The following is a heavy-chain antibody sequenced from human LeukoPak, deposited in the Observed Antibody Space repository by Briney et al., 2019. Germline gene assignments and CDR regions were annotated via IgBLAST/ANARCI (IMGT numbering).Heavy chain of an antibody. D-gene: IGHD3-10*01. CDR3: ARDRLKYGSEWYFDY. CDR1: GFTFTSYA. J-gene: IGHJ4*02. CDR2: ISYDGGNK. V-gene: IGHV3-30-3*01. Sequence: GRSLRLSCAASGFTFTSYAMPWVRQAPGKWLGWVAVISYDGGNKYYADSVKGRFTISRDNSKNTLYLQMNGLRAEDTAVYYCARDRLKYGSEWYFDYWGQGTLVTVSS.